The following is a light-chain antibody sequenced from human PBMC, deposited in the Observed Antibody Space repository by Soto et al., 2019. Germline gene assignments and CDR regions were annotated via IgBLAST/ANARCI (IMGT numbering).Light chain of an antibody. Sequence: SMLTQSPGTLSLCPGERATLSCRARQSVTSTYLAWYQQKPGQAPRLLISGASSRATGVPDRVSGSGSGTDFTLNTSRLEPEDFAVYYCQQYGSSPITFGQGTRPAI. CDR1: QSVTSTY. V-gene: IGKV3-20*01. J-gene: IGKJ5*01. CDR3: QQYGSSPIT. CDR2: GAS.